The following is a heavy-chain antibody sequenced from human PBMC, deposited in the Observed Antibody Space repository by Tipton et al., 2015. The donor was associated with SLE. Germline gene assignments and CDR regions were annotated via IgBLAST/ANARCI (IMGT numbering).Heavy chain of an antibody. D-gene: IGHD3/OR15-3a*01. CDR3: VRDFTVILGHFDV. V-gene: IGHV4-59*01. Sequence: TLSLTCTVSGGSISSYYWSWIRQPPEKGLEWIGQIHASVGTYFNPSLKSRLTMSIDASKTQFSLKLSSVTTADTAVYYCVRDFTVILGHFDVWGQGTLVTVSS. CDR2: IHASVGT. CDR1: GGSISSYY. J-gene: IGHJ3*01.